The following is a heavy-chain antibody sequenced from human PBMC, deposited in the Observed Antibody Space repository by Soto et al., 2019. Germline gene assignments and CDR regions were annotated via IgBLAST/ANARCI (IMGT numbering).Heavy chain of an antibody. V-gene: IGHV4-61*03. CDR1: GGSVSSGRYY. CDR3: ARSGSGSGWL. Sequence: KTSETLSLTCTVSGGSVSSGRYYWIWVRQPPGKGLEWIGYIYYSGSTKYNPSLKSRVTISVDTSKNHFSLNLSSMTAADTAVYYCARSGSGSGWLGGQGTLVTVSS. J-gene: IGHJ4*02. CDR2: IYYSGST. D-gene: IGHD6-19*01.